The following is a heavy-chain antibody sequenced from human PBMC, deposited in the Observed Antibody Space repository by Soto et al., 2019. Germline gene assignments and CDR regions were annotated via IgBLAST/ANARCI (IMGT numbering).Heavy chain of an antibody. CDR3: AKSIRVGVNSFIFDF. Sequence: QEQMVESGGGVVQPGRSLRLSCVASGLTFSHFGMHWVRQAPGKGLEWVAVISDDGSNKYYADSVEGRFTISRDNSKNTLFLQVNSLRTEDTAVYYCAKSIRVGVNSFIFDFWGQGTLVTVSS. CDR2: ISDDGSNK. D-gene: IGHD3-16*01. J-gene: IGHJ4*02. V-gene: IGHV3-30*18. CDR1: GLTFSHFG.